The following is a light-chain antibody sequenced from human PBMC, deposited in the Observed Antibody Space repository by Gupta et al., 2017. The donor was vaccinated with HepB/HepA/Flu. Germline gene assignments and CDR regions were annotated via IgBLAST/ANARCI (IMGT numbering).Light chain of an antibody. CDR2: EVS. Sequence: ARTHPPHASASPGHSITLSCTGTSSDVGSYNLVSWYQQHPGKAPKLMIYEVSKRPSGISNRFSGSKSGNTASLTISGLQAEDEADYYCCSYAGSSTYVFGTGTKVTVL. J-gene: IGLJ1*01. CDR1: SSDVGSYNL. CDR3: CSYAGSSTYV. V-gene: IGLV2-23*02.